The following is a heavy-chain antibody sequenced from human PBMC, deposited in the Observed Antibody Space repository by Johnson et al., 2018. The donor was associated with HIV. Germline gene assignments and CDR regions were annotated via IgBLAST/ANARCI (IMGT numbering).Heavy chain of an antibody. V-gene: IGHV3-20*04. D-gene: IGHD3-22*01. Sequence: VQLVESGGGVVRPGGSLRLSCAASGFTFDDYGMSWVRQAPGKGLEWVSGINWNGGSTGYADSVKGRFTISRDNAKNSLYLQMNSLRAEDTALYYCARDGCDDSSGYYWGAFDMWGQGTMVTVSS. J-gene: IGHJ3*02. CDR2: INWNGGST. CDR1: GFTFDDYG. CDR3: ARDGCDDSSGYYWGAFDM.